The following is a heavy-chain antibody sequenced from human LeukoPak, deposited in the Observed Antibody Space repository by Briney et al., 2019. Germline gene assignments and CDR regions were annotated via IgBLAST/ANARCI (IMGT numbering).Heavy chain of an antibody. D-gene: IGHD2/OR15-2a*01. J-gene: IGHJ6*02. Sequence: GGSLRLSCAASGFTVSSNYMSWVRQAPGKGLEWVSVIYSGGSTYYADSVKGRFTISRDNSKNTLYLQMNSLRAEDTAVYYCARDKVSVKVAYYYYGMDVWGQGTTVTVSS. V-gene: IGHV3-53*05. CDR2: IYSGGST. CDR1: GFTVSSNY. CDR3: ARDKVSVKVAYYYYGMDV.